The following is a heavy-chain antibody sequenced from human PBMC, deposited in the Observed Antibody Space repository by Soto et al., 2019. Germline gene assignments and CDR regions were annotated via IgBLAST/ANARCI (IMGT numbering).Heavy chain of an antibody. Sequence: VQLLESGGGLVQPGGSLRLSCVASGFTLSNYAMSWVRQAPGKGLEWVSVIDGDGSAKFADSVKGRLTVSRDNSKTTLYLQMASLRAEETAIYICAKDAVSYNGIYDPFDIWGRGTMVTVSS. CDR3: AKDAVSYNGIYDPFDI. V-gene: IGHV3-23*01. D-gene: IGHD1-1*01. CDR1: GFTLSNYA. J-gene: IGHJ3*02. CDR2: IDGDGSA.